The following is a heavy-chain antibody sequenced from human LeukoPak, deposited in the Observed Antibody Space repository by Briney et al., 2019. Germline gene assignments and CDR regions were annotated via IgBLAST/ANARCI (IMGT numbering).Heavy chain of an antibody. Sequence: PSETLSLTCAVYGGSFSGYYWSWIRQPPGKGLEWIGEINHSGSTNYNPSLRSRVTMSVDKSKNQFSLKVSSATAAETAVYYCARTGCSSTSCYGYYYYYMDVWGKGTTVTVSS. CDR2: INHSGST. D-gene: IGHD2-2*01. CDR3: ARTGCSSTSCYGYYYYYMDV. J-gene: IGHJ6*03. V-gene: IGHV4-34*01. CDR1: GGSFSGYY.